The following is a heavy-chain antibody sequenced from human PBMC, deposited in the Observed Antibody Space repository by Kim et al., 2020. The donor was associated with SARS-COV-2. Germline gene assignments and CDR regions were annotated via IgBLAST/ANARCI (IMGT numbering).Heavy chain of an antibody. CDR2: ISGSGTST. CDR3: AKVDGDYVFWSGRNGFDH. J-gene: IGHJ5*02. Sequence: GGSLRLSCAASGFTFSSYAMSWVRQAPGKGLEWVSAISGSGTSTYYADSVKGRFTISRDNSKNTLYLQMNSLRAEDTALYYCAKVDGDYVFWSGRNGFDHWGQGTLVTVSS. CDR1: GFTFSSYA. D-gene: IGHD3-3*01. V-gene: IGHV3-23*01.